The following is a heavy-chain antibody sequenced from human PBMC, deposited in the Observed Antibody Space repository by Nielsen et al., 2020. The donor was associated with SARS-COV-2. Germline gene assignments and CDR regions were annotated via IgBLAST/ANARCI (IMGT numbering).Heavy chain of an antibody. CDR1: GFTFDDYA. V-gene: IGHV3-9*01. CDR3: AKDIVVDYYYYGMDV. D-gene: IGHD2-21*01. CDR2: ISWNSGSI. Sequence: SLRLSCAASGFTFDDYAMHWVRQAPGKGLEWVSGISWNSGSIGYADSVKGRFTISRDNAKNSLYLQMNSLRAEDTALYYCAKDIVVDYYYYGMDVWGQGTTVTVSS. J-gene: IGHJ6*02.